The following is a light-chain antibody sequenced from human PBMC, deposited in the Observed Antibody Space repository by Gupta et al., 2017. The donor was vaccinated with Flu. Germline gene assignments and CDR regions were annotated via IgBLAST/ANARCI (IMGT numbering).Light chain of an antibody. Sequence: QSALTQPPSVSGSPGQSVTIPCTGTSSDIGNYNRVSWYQQPPGTAPKLMIYEVSNRPSGVPDRFSGSKSGNTASLTISGLQAEDEADYYCSSYTSSYTYVFGTGTKLTVL. CDR2: EVS. J-gene: IGLJ1*01. CDR1: SSDIGNYNR. V-gene: IGLV2-18*02. CDR3: SSYTSSYTYV.